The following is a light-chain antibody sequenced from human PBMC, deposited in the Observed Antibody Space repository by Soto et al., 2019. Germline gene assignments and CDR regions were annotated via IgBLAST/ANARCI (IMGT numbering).Light chain of an antibody. CDR2: LGS. J-gene: IGKJ2*01. Sequence: DIVMTQSPLSLPVTPGEPASISCRSSQSLLHSNGYNYLDWYLQKPGQSPQLLIYLGSNRASGVPDRSSGRGSGTDFTLKISRVEAEDVGIYYCMQALQTPYTFGQGTKLEIK. V-gene: IGKV2-28*01. CDR1: QSLLHSNGYNY. CDR3: MQALQTPYT.